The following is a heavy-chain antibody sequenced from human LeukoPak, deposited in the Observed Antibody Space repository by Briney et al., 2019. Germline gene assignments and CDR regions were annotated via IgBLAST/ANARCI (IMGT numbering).Heavy chain of an antibody. CDR1: GGSISSSSYY. V-gene: IGHV4-39*01. CDR2: IYLSGST. J-gene: IGHJ4*02. CDR3: ARQTYDFWSGYPTPFDY. D-gene: IGHD3-3*01. Sequence: SETLSLTCTVAGGSISSSSYYWGWLRQPPGKGLEWIGRIYLSGSTYDDPSLKSRVTISVDTSKNQFSLKLSSVTAADTAVYYCARQTYDFWSGYPTPFDYWGQGTLVTVSS.